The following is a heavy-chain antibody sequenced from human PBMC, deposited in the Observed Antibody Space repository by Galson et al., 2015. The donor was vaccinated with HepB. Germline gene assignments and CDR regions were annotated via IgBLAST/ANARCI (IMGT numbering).Heavy chain of an antibody. Sequence: SLRLSCAASGFTFSNAWMSWVRQAPGKGLEWVGRIKSKTDGGTTDYAAPVKGRFTISRDDSKNTLYLQMNSLKHKDTAVYYCIKGPLVVLMVYAPPEDWSFDLWGRGTLVTVSP. V-gene: IGHV3-15*01. D-gene: IGHD2-8*01. CDR2: IKSKTDGGTT. J-gene: IGHJ2*01. CDR3: IKGPLVVLMVYAPPEDWSFDL. CDR1: GFTFSNAW.